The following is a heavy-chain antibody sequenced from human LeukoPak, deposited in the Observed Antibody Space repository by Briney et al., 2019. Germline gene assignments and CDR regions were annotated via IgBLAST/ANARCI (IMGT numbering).Heavy chain of an antibody. CDR1: GFTFSDYW. D-gene: IGHD6-6*01. CDR3: ARRGGSSSRRSPIDY. V-gene: IGHV3-7*01. CDR2: IRQDGSEK. J-gene: IGHJ4*02. Sequence: GGSLRLSCAASGFTFSDYWMSWVRRAPGKGLEWVANIRQDGSEKYYVDSVKGRFTMSRDSAKNSLYLQMNGLRAEDTAVYYCARRGGSSSRRSPIDYWGQGTLVTVSS.